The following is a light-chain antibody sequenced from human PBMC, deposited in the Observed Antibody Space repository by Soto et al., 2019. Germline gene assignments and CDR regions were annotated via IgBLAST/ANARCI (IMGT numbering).Light chain of an antibody. Sequence: QSVLTQPPSASGTPGQRVTISCSGSSSNIGRNYAYWYQQLPGTAPKLLIYRDNQRPSGVPDRFSGSKPGTSASLAISGLRSEYEADYYCAAWDDSLRNYVSGTGTKVTVL. J-gene: IGLJ1*01. V-gene: IGLV1-47*01. CDR1: SSNIGRNY. CDR2: RDN. CDR3: AAWDDSLRNYV.